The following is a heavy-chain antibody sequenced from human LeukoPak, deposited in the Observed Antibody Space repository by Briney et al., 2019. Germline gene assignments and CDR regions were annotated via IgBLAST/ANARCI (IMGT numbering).Heavy chain of an antibody. D-gene: IGHD6-19*01. CDR1: GDSVSSNSAA. V-gene: IGHV6-1*01. J-gene: IGHJ6*04. Sequence: SQTLSLTCAISGDSVSSNSAAWNWIRQSPSRGLEWLGRTYYRSKWYNDYAVSVKSRIIINPDTSKNQFSLQLNSVTPEDTAVYYCARDRREAVATAGYYYYGMDVWGKGTTVTVSS. CDR3: ARDRREAVATAGYYYYGMDV. CDR2: TYYRSKWYN.